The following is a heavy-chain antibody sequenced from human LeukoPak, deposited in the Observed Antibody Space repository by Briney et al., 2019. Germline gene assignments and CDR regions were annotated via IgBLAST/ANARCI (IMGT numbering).Heavy chain of an antibody. D-gene: IGHD6-19*01. J-gene: IGHJ4*02. CDR3: ARGGEPVAGTGWPYDY. CDR2: ISNDGDNK. V-gene: IGHV3-30-3*01. CDR1: GFTFSSYP. Sequence: GRSLRLSCATSGFTFSSYPMHWVRQAPRKGLEWVAVISNDGDNKYYADSVKGRFTFSRDSSENTLYLQMNGLRAEDTAVYYCARGGEPVAGTGWPYDYWGQGTLVTVSS.